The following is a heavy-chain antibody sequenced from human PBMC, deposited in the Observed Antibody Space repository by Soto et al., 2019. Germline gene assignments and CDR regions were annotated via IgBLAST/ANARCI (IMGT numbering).Heavy chain of an antibody. CDR2: ISSSGSTI. J-gene: IGHJ4*02. CDR1: GFTFSDYY. CDR3: ARDGAANYDLAYFDY. V-gene: IGHV3-11*01. D-gene: IGHD3-3*01. Sequence: PGGSLRLSCAASGFTFSDYYMSWIRQAPGKGLEWVSYISSSGSTIYYADSVKGRFTISRDNAKNSLYLQMNSLRAEDTAVYYCARDGAANYDLAYFDYWGQGTLVTVSS.